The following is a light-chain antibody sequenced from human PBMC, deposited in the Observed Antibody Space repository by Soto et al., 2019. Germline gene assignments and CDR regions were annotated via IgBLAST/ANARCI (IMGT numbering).Light chain of an antibody. CDR1: QSLLDSADGNTY. J-gene: IGKJ4*01. CDR2: WAS. Sequence: DIVMTQTPLSLPVTPGEPASISCRSSQSLLDSADGNTYLAWYQQKPGQPPKLLIYWASTRESGVPDRFSGSGSGTDFTLTISSLQAEDVAVYYCQQYYSTPLTFGGGTKVDIK. V-gene: IGKV4-1*01. CDR3: QQYYSTPLT.